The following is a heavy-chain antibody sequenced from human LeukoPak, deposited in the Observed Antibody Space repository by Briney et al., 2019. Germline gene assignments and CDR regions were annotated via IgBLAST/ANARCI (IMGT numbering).Heavy chain of an antibody. CDR2: ISWNSGSI. CDR3: AKDTQIYGSGRYFDY. J-gene: IGHJ4*02. Sequence: GRSLRLSCAASGFTFDDYAMHWVRQAPGKGLEWVSGISWNSGSIGYADSVKGRFTISRDNAKNPLYLQMNSLRAEDMALYYCAKDTQIYGSGRYFDYWGQGTLVTVSS. CDR1: GFTFDDYA. D-gene: IGHD1-26*01. V-gene: IGHV3-9*03.